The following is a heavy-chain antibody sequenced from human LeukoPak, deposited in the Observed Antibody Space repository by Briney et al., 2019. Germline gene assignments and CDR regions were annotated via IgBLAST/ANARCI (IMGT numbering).Heavy chain of an antibody. Sequence: PGGSLRLSRAASGFTFSSYAMHWVRQAPGKGLEWVAVISYDGSNKYYADSVKGRFTISRDNSKNTLYLQMNSLRAEDTAVYYCARGRRQWLLSWFDPWGQGTLVTVSS. D-gene: IGHD5-12*01. CDR1: GFTFSSYA. J-gene: IGHJ5*02. CDR3: ARGRRQWLLSWFDP. CDR2: ISYDGSNK. V-gene: IGHV3-30*04.